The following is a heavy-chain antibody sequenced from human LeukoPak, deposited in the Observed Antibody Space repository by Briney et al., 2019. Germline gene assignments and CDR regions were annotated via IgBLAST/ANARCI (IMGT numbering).Heavy chain of an antibody. D-gene: IGHD6-13*01. CDR3: ARQSSSWGRLNRYNWFDP. CDR1: GGSFSGYY. J-gene: IGHJ5*02. CDR2: INHSGST. V-gene: IGHV4-34*01. Sequence: SETLSLTCAVYGGSFSGYYWSWIRQPPGKGLECIGEINHSGSTNYNPSLKSRVTISVDTSKNQFSLKLSSVTAADTAVYYCARQSSSWGRLNRYNWFDPWGQGTLVTVSS.